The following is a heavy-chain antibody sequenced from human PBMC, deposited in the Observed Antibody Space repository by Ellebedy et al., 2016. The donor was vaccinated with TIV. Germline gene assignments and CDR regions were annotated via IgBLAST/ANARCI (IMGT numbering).Heavy chain of an antibody. Sequence: MPSETLSLTCTVSGGSVSSGFYYWSWIRQPPGKGLEYIGYIYYSGSPNYNPSLKSRVTISVDTSKNQFSLKLSSVTAADTAVYYCATGQRYFGWQGSAFDIWGQGTMVTVSS. J-gene: IGHJ3*02. CDR3: ATGQRYFGWQGSAFDI. V-gene: IGHV4-61*01. CDR2: IYYSGSP. CDR1: GGSVSSGFYY. D-gene: IGHD3-9*01.